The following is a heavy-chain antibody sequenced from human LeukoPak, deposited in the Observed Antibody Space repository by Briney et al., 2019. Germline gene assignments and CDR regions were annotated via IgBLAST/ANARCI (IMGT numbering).Heavy chain of an antibody. CDR1: GFTFSDYY. CDR2: ISPSGGTI. Sequence: GGSLRLSCAASGFTFSDYYMTWIRQAPGKGLEWVSYISPSGGTIYYADSVKGRFTISRDNARNSLYLQMNSLRAEDTAVYYCAKGPMITFGGVIVDYFDYWGQGTLVTVSS. V-gene: IGHV3-11*01. J-gene: IGHJ4*02. CDR3: AKGPMITFGGVIVDYFDY. D-gene: IGHD3-16*02.